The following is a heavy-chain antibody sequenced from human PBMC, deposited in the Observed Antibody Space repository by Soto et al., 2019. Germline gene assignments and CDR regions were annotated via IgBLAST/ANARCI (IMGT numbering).Heavy chain of an antibody. CDR3: ARGRSGGSPYDY. CDR1: GFTVGSHY. D-gene: IGHD2-15*01. CDR2: IYSAGST. J-gene: IGHJ4*02. Sequence: GGSLRLSWAASGFTVGSHYMSWVRQAAGKGMEWVSVIYSAGSTYYADSVKGRFTTSRDNTKNTLYLHMNSLRAEDTAVYSCARGRSGGSPYDYWGQGTLVTVSS. V-gene: IGHV3-53*01.